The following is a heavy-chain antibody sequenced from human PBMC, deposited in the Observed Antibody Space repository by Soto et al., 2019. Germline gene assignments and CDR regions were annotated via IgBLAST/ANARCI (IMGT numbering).Heavy chain of an antibody. CDR3: ASYDFCIFTHRDSSYYMVF. Sequence: GGTPRLSCAAPRFTVSRNYMSWVRQAPGKRREWVSVIYSGGSTYYADSVKGRFTISRDNSKNTLYLQMNSLRAEDTAVYYCASYDFCIFTHRDSSYYMVFWGKGTMGTVSS. D-gene: IGHD3-3*01. V-gene: IGHV3-66*01. CDR1: RFTVSRNY. J-gene: IGHJ6*03. CDR2: IYSGGST.